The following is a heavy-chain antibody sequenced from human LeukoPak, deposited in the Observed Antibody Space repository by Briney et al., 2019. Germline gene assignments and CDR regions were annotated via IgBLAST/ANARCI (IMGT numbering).Heavy chain of an antibody. CDR3: ARRQNSSHRLYYYYGMDV. D-gene: IGHD6-13*01. CDR2: INHSRST. V-gene: IGHV4-34*01. Sequence: SETLSLTCAVYGGSFSGYYWSWIRQPPGKGLEWIGEINHSRSTNYNPSLKSRVTISVDTSKNQFSLKLSSVTAADTAVYYCARRQNSSHRLYYYYGMDVWGQGTTVTVSS. CDR1: GGSFSGYY. J-gene: IGHJ6*02.